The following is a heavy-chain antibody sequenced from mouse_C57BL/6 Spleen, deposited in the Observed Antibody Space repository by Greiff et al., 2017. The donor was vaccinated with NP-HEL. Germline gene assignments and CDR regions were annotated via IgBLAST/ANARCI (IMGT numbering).Heavy chain of an antibody. V-gene: IGHV1-31*01. Sequence: VQLQQSGPELVKPGASVKISCKASGYSFTGYYMHWVKQSHGNILDWIGYIYPYNGVPSYNQKFKGKATLTVDKSSSTAYMALRSLTSEDSAVYYCARDYYGTPVYFDYWGQGTPLTVSS. CDR2: IYPYNGVP. D-gene: IGHD2-1*01. CDR1: GYSFTGYY. J-gene: IGHJ2*01. CDR3: ARDYYGTPVYFDY.